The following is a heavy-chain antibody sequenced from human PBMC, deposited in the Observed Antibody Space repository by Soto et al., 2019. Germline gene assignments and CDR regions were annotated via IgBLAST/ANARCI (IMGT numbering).Heavy chain of an antibody. CDR1: GGSISSSNW. Sequence: SETLSLTCAVSGGSISSSNWWSWVRQPPGKGLEWIGEIYHSGSTNYNPSLKSRVTISVDKSKNQFSLKLSSVTAADTAVYYCARESHGYSDWFDPWGQGTLVTVSS. J-gene: IGHJ5*02. V-gene: IGHV4-4*02. CDR2: IYHSGST. D-gene: IGHD5-18*01. CDR3: ARESHGYSDWFDP.